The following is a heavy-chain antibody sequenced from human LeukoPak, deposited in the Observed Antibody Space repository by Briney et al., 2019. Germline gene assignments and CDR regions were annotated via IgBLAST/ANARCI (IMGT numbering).Heavy chain of an antibody. CDR2: INAGNGNT. D-gene: IGHD2-21*02. Sequence: ASVKVSCKASGYTFTSYVMHWVRQAPGQRLEWMGWINAGNGNTKYSQEFQGRVTITRDTSASTAYMELSSLRSEDMAVYYCARGDYCGGDCYPDYWGQGTLVTVSS. J-gene: IGHJ4*02. CDR1: GYTFTSYV. V-gene: IGHV1-3*03. CDR3: ARGDYCGGDCYPDY.